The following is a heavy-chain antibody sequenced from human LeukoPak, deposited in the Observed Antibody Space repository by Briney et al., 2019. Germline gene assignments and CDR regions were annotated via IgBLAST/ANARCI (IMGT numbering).Heavy chain of an antibody. CDR2: VSGGGGTT. CDR1: GFTVSSNY. CDR3: AKCPDIVVVPAYYYYMDV. J-gene: IGHJ6*03. V-gene: IGHV3-23*01. D-gene: IGHD2-2*01. Sequence: PGGSLRLSCAASGFTVSSNYMSWVRQAPGKGLEWVSGVSGGGGTTFYADSVKGRFTISRDKFKNTLFLEMNSLRVEDTAVYYCAKCPDIVVVPAYYYYMDVWGKGTTVSVSS.